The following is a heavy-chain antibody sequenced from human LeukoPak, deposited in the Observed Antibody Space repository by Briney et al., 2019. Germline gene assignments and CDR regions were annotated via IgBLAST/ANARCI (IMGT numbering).Heavy chain of an antibody. CDR1: GGTFSSYA. CDR2: IIPIFGTA. J-gene: IGHJ4*02. Sequence: ASVKVSCKASGGTFSSYAISWVRQAPGQGLEWMGGIIPIFGTANYAQKFQGRVTITVDESTSTAYMELSSLRSEDTAVYYCARDTYYYDSSGYSYRYWGQGTLVTVSS. V-gene: IGHV1-69*13. CDR3: ARDTYYYDSSGYSYRY. D-gene: IGHD3-22*01.